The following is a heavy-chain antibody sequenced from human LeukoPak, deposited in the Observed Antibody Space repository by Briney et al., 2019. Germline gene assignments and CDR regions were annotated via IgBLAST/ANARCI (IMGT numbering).Heavy chain of an antibody. CDR3: AAPGASGFVGNFWSGPLDY. J-gene: IGHJ4*02. Sequence: GASGKVSCRAAGYTFTSHYMHWVRQAPGQGLEWRGIINPSAGSTSYPQKFQGRVTMTRDTSTSTVYMELSSLRSEDTAVYYCAAPGASGFVGNFWSGPLDYWGQGTLVTVSS. CDR1: GYTFTSHY. D-gene: IGHD3-3*01. CDR2: INPSAGST. V-gene: IGHV1-46*01.